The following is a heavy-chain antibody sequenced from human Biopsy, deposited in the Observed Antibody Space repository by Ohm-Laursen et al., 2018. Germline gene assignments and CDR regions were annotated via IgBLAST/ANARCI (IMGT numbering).Heavy chain of an antibody. V-gene: IGHV1-18*01. CDR3: ARNRWPHVTLLGLVVFDF. J-gene: IGHJ4*02. CDR2: ISPYNGDT. Sequence: SSVKVSCKASGYTFTNYGISWVRQAPGQGLEWMGWISPYNGDTDYAQKLQGRVTMTTDTSTSTAYMDLRSLRSDDTAVYYCARNRWPHVTLLGLVVFDFWGQGTLVIVSS. D-gene: IGHD3-3*01. CDR1: GYTFTNYG.